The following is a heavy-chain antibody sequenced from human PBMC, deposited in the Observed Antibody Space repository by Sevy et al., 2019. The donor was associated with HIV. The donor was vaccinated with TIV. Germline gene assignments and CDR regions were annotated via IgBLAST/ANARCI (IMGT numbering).Heavy chain of an antibody. D-gene: IGHD6-13*01. CDR3: AKGAHPQRSNSWYDY. CDR2: INTYDGNT. V-gene: IGHV1-18*01. Sequence: ASVKVSCKASGYTFSSYGISWVRQAPGQGLEWMGWINTYDGNTKYAQKVQGRVALTTDTSTGIAYMEVGSLRSDDTAVYYCAKGAHPQRSNSWYDYWGQGTLVTVSS. J-gene: IGHJ4*02. CDR1: GYTFSSYG.